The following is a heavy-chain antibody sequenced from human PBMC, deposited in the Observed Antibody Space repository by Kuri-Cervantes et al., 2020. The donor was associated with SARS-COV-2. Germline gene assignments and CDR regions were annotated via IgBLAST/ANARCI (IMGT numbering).Heavy chain of an antibody. CDR3: ARDGDDYGDYDTYFDY. V-gene: IGHV3-30-3*01. J-gene: IGHJ4*02. D-gene: IGHD4-17*01. CDR1: GFTFSSYA. CDR2: ISYDGSNK. Sequence: GGSLRLSCAASGFTFSSYAMHWVRQAPGKGLEWVAVISYDGSNKYYADSVKGRFTISRDNSKNTLYLQMNSLRAEDTAVYYCARDGDDYGDYDTYFDYWGQGTLVTVSS.